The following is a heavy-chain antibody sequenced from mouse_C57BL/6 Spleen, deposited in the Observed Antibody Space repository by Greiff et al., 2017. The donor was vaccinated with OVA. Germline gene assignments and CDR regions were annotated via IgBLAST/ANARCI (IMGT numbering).Heavy chain of an antibody. Sequence: VQLQQSGPGLVQPSQSLSITCTVSGFSLTSYGVHWVRQPPGKGLEWLGVIWSGGSTDYNAAFISRLSISKDNTKSQVFFKMNSLQADDTAIYYCAKNGYYGSSNYAMDYWGQGTSVTVSS. D-gene: IGHD1-1*01. CDR3: AKNGYYGSSNYAMDY. J-gene: IGHJ4*01. CDR2: IWSGGST. V-gene: IGHV2-4*01. CDR1: GFSLTSYG.